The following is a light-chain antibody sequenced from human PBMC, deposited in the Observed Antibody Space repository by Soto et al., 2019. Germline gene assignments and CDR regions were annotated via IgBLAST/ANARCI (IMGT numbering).Light chain of an antibody. Sequence: QSVLTQPPSVSGSLGQSVTISCTGTSSDVGSYNRVSWYQQPPGTAPKLMIYEVSNRPSGVPDRFSGSKSGNTASLTISGLQAEDEADYYCSSYTSTTTLFGGGTQLTVL. V-gene: IGLV2-18*02. CDR3: SSYTSTTTL. CDR2: EVS. CDR1: SSDVGSYNR. J-gene: IGLJ7*01.